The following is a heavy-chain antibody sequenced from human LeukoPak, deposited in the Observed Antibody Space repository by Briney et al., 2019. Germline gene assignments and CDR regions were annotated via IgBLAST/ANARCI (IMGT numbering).Heavy chain of an antibody. Sequence: PGRSLRLSCAASGFTFSSYAMHWVRQAPGKGLEWVAVISYDGSNKYYADSVKGRFTISRDNSKNTLYLQMNSLRAEDTAVYYCVRGSYLYYYYGMDVWGQGTTVTVSS. D-gene: IGHD1-26*01. CDR1: GFTFSSYA. J-gene: IGHJ6*02. V-gene: IGHV3-30-3*01. CDR3: VRGSYLYYYYGMDV. CDR2: ISYDGSNK.